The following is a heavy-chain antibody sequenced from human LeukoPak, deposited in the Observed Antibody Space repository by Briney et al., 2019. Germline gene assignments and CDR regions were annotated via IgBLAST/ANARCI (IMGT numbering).Heavy chain of an antibody. CDR3: AGIYCSGDSCYVDY. J-gene: IGHJ4*02. D-gene: IGHD2-15*01. Sequence: SETLSLTCTASGGSISTYYWSWIRRPPGKGLEWIGYIYYSGSTKYNPSLKSRVTMSVDTSKNQSSLKLSSVTAADTAVYYCAGIYCSGDSCYVDYWGQGTLVTVSS. CDR1: GGSISTYY. V-gene: IGHV4-59*01. CDR2: IYYSGST.